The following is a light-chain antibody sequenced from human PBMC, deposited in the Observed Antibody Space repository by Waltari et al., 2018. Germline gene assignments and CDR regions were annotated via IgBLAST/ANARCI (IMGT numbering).Light chain of an antibody. CDR3: QSYDTSLRVV. Sequence: QSVLTQPPSVSGAPGQRVTISCTGSGSNIGAGYDVHWYQQLPRAAPKLLISGRTSRPCGVPDRCFGSPSGTSASLAITGLQAEDEADYYCQSYDTSLRVVFGGGTKLTVL. CDR2: GRT. V-gene: IGLV1-40*01. CDR1: GSNIGAGYD. J-gene: IGLJ3*02.